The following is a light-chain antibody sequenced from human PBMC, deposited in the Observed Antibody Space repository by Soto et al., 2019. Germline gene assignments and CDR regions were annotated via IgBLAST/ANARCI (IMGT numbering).Light chain of an antibody. J-gene: IGLJ1*01. Sequence: QSALTQPPSASGTPGQRVTISCSGSSSNIGSNTVNWYQQLPGTAPKLLIYSNNQRPSGVPDRFSGSKSGTSASLAISGLQSEDEADYYCAAWEDSRKGVYVFGPGTKVTVL. CDR1: SSNIGSNT. V-gene: IGLV1-44*01. CDR3: AAWEDSRKGVYV. CDR2: SNN.